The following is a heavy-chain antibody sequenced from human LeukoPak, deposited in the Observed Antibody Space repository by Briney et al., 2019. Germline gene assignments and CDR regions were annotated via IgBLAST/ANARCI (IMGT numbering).Heavy chain of an antibody. V-gene: IGHV3-7*03. CDR2: IKQDGSEK. D-gene: IGHD3-10*01. Sequence: GGSLRLSCAASGFTFSSYWMSWVRQAPGKGLVWVANIKQDGSEKYYVDSVKGRFTISRDNAKNSLYLQMNSLRAEDTAVYYCARAGYYYGSGSYSKSLTDYWGQGTLVTVSS. CDR1: GFTFSSYW. J-gene: IGHJ4*02. CDR3: ARAGYYYGSGSYSKSLTDY.